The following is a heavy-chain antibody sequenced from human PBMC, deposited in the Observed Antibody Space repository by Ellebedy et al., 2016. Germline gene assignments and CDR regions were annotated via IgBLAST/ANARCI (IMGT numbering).Heavy chain of an antibody. Sequence: GGSLRLXXSASGFTFSDYAMSWVRQAPGRGLEWVSTLSGSGGSSYSADSVKGRFTISRDNPKNTLYLEMNNLRAEDTAVYYCAKDRDDDGDYVFDSWGQGTLVTVSS. CDR2: LSGSGGSS. V-gene: IGHV3-23*01. D-gene: IGHD4-17*01. J-gene: IGHJ4*02. CDR3: AKDRDDDGDYVFDS. CDR1: GFTFSDYA.